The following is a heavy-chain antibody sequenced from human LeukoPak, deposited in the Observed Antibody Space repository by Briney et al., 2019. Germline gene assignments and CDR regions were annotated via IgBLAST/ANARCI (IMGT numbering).Heavy chain of an antibody. J-gene: IGHJ4*02. CDR1: GYTFTSYD. V-gene: IGHV1-8*03. CDR3: ASGGLTGYYKRFDY. CDR2: MNPNSGNT. D-gene: IGHD3-9*01. Sequence: ASVKVSCKASGYTFTSYDINWVRQATGQGLEWMGWMNPNSGNTGYAQKFQGRVTITRNTSISTAYMELSSLRSEDTAVYYCASGGLTGYYKRFDYWGQGTLVTVSS.